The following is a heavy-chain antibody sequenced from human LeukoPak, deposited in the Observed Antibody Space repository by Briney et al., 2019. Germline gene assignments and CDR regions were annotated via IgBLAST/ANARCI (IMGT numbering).Heavy chain of an antibody. J-gene: IGHJ4*02. V-gene: IGHV3-21*01. CDR3: ARDLSPVEIVATVLDS. CDR1: GFSFSTFD. Sequence: AGSLRLSCAGSGFSFSTFDMSWVRQAPGRGLEWVSSISSRSTYLDYADSLKGRFTISRDNAKNSLYLQMNSLRAEDTGVYYCARDLSPVEIVATVLDSWGQGTLVTVSS. CDR2: ISSRSTYL. D-gene: IGHD5-12*01.